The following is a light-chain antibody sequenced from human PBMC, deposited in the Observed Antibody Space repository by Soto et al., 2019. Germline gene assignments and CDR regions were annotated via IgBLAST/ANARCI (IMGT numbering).Light chain of an antibody. Sequence: SYELTQPPSVSVAPAQTGPRTCGGNNIDTKTVHWYQQKSGQAPVLVVYDDSARPSGIPERFSGSNSGNTATLTVSRVEAGDEADYYCQVWDPSSDQGIFGGGTQLTVL. CDR1: NIDTKT. CDR3: QVWDPSSDQGI. V-gene: IGLV3-21*02. CDR2: DDS. J-gene: IGLJ2*01.